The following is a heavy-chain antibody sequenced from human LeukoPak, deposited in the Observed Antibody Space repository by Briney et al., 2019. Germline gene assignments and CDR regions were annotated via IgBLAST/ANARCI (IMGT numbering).Heavy chain of an antibody. Sequence: PSETLSLTCAVYGGSFSGYYWSWIRQPPGKGLEWIGEINHSGSTNYNPSLKSRVTISVDTSEKQFSLKLSSVTAADTAVYYCARVLEGSSGQHWYFDLWGRGTLVTVSS. J-gene: IGHJ2*01. V-gene: IGHV4-34*01. CDR3: ARVLEGSSGQHWYFDL. D-gene: IGHD6-19*01. CDR2: INHSGST. CDR1: GGSFSGYY.